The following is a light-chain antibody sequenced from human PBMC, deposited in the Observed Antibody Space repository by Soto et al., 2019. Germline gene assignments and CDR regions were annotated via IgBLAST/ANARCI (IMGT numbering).Light chain of an antibody. V-gene: IGKV3-20*01. J-gene: IGKJ5*01. Sequence: GMTQTPLSRSVSPGQPASISCKSSPSVSSSNLAWYQHNPGQAPRLLIDGASRRATGIPDRFRGSGSGTDFTLTISRLEPEDSAVYYCQQFDASVTFGQGTRLEIK. CDR1: PSVSSSN. CDR2: GAS. CDR3: QQFDASVT.